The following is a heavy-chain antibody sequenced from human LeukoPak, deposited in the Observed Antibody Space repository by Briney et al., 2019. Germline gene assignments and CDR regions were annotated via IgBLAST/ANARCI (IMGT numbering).Heavy chain of an antibody. J-gene: IGHJ4*02. CDR1: GFTFSSYG. V-gene: IGHV3-30*02. CDR3: AKDPRTYYDFWSGYHRWYFDH. Sequence: PGGSLRLSCAASGFTFSSYGMHWVRQAPGKGLEWVAFIRYDGSNKYYADSVKGRFTISRDNSKNTLYLQMNSLRAEDTAVYYCAKDPRTYYDFWSGYHRWYFDHWGQGTLVTVSS. D-gene: IGHD3-3*01. CDR2: IRYDGSNK.